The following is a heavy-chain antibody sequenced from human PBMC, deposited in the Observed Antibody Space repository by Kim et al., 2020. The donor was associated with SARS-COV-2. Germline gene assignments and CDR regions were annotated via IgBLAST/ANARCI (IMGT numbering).Heavy chain of an antibody. CDR2: IYYSGST. CDR1: GGSISSGGYY. J-gene: IGHJ3*02. V-gene: IGHV4-31*03. D-gene: IGHD6-13*01. CDR3: ARAGSSSWLPAFDI. Sequence: SETLSLTCTVSGGSISSGGYYWSWIRQHPGKGLEWIGYIYYSGSTYYNPSLKSRVTISVDTSKNQFSMKLSSVTAADTAVYYCARAGSSSWLPAFDIWAQGTMVTVSS.